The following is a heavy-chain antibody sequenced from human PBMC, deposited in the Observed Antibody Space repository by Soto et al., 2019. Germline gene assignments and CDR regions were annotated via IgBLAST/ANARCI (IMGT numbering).Heavy chain of an antibody. V-gene: IGHV1-8*01. CDR1: AYTFTSYD. D-gene: IGHD3-10*01. CDR3: ARGTRYHSQPEEFDF. J-gene: IGHJ4*02. Sequence: SVKVSCKSAAYTFTSYDINWVRQATGQGPEWMGWMNPKSGNTFYAQKFQGRVTMTSNTSISTAYMELSSLRSEDTAVYYCARGTRYHSQPEEFDFWGQGTLVTVSS. CDR2: MNPKSGNT.